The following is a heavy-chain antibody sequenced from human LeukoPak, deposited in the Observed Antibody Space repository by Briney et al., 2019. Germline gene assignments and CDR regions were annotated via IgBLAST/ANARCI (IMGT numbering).Heavy chain of an antibody. CDR1: GYTFTSYG. CDR2: IIPIFGTA. J-gene: IGHJ5*02. V-gene: IGHV1-69*13. CDR3: ARTTHSLTGFDP. Sequence: ASVKVSCKASGYTFTSYGISWVRQAPGQGLEWMGGIIPIFGTANYAQKFQGRVTITADESTSTAYMELSSLRSEDTAVYYCARTTHSLTGFDPWGQGTLVTVSS. D-gene: IGHD1-14*01.